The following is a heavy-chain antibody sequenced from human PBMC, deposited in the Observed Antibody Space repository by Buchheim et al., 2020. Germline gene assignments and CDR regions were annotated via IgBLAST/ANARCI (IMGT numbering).Heavy chain of an antibody. CDR2: IWYDGSNK. Sequence: QVQLVESGGGVVQSGRSLRLSCAASGFSFSSYGMHWVRQAPGKGLEWVAVIWYDGSNKYYAASVKGRFTISRDNSKNTLYLQMNSLRAEDTAVYYCARDRVPAAMDYGMDVWGQGTT. CDR1: GFSFSSYG. D-gene: IGHD2-2*01. J-gene: IGHJ6*02. CDR3: ARDRVPAAMDYGMDV. V-gene: IGHV3-33*01.